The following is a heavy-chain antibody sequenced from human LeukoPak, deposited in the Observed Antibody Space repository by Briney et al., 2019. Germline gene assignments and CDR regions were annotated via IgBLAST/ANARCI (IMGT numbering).Heavy chain of an antibody. D-gene: IGHD6-13*01. CDR3: ARDRGYSSSWYRDDAFDI. J-gene: IGHJ3*02. V-gene: IGHV3-30*02. CDR2: IRYDGSNK. CDR1: GFTFSSYG. Sequence: PGGSLRLSCAASGFTFSSYGMHWVRQAPGKGLEWVAFIRYDGSNKYYADSVKGRFTISRDNSKNTLYLQMNSLRAEDTAVYYCARDRGYSSSWYRDDAFDIWGQGTMVTVSS.